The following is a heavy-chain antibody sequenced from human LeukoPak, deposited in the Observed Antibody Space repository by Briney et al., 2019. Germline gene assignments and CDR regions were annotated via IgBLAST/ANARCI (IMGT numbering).Heavy chain of an antibody. D-gene: IGHD4-23*01. V-gene: IGHV1-18*01. CDR2: IGAYTGNT. CDR3: ARDGDSGPTYGGISHY. CDR1: VYTVTKYG. Sequence: ASVNVSLKCSVYTVTKYGVSWVRQAPGQGLEWMGWIGAYTGNTNYVKKFQGRVALTTDTSTSTAFTELKSLRSDDAAVYYCARDGDSGPTYGGISHYWGQGALVTVSS. J-gene: IGHJ4*02.